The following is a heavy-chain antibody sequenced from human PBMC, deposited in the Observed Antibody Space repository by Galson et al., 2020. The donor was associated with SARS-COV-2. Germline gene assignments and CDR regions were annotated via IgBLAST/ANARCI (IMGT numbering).Heavy chain of an antibody. CDR1: GGSFSGYY. Sequence: SQTLSLTCTVYGGSFSGYYWSWIRKPPGKGLEWIGEINHGGSTNYNPSLKSRVTISVDTSKNQFSLKLSSVTAADTAVYYCARGATDLSMIVVVITSVWSYFDYWGQGTLVTVSS. CDR2: INHGGST. D-gene: IGHD3-22*01. V-gene: IGHV4-34*01. J-gene: IGHJ4*02. CDR3: ARGATDLSMIVVVITSVWSYFDY.